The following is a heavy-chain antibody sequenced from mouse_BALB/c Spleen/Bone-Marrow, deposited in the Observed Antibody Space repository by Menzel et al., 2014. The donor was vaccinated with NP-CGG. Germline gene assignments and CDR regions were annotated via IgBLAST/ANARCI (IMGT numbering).Heavy chain of an antibody. J-gene: IGHJ4*01. V-gene: IGHV1-4*01. CDR3: ARGKTGFYGMDY. Sequence: VQLQQSGAELARPGASVKMSCKASGYTFTNYTMHWVKQRPGQGLEWIGYINPSSGYTNHNQKFKDTATLTADKSSSTAYMQLSSLTSADSAVYYCARGKTGFYGMDYWGQGASVTVSS. D-gene: IGHD4-1*01. CDR2: INPSSGYT. CDR1: GYTFTNYT.